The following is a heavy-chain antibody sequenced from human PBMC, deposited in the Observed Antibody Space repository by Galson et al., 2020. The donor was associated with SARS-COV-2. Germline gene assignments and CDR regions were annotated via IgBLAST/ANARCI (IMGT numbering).Heavy chain of an antibody. CDR1: GLSPRNDVVG. CDR3: AHRRRRTDAFDV. J-gene: IGHJ3*01. CDR2: IYWDDDK. Sequence: SGPTLVKPTQTLTLTCTFSGLSPRNDVVGVGWIRQPPGKALEWLALIYWDDDKRYTPSLKSRLTITRDTSRNQVVLTMTNMDPVDTATYYCAHRRRRTDAFDVWGQGTMVTVSS. D-gene: IGHD1-1*01. V-gene: IGHV2-5*02.